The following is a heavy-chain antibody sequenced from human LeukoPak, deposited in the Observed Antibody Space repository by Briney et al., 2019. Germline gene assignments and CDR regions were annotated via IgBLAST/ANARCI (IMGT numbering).Heavy chain of an antibody. Sequence: GGPLTLSCAASGFTFSRYGMNWVPEAPGKRLEWVSYISDYGVNTYNADSAKGRFTISRDNSKNTLSLQMNSLRAEDTAVYFCAKVNWNYVAYYYYGMDVWGQGTTVTVSS. CDR2: ISDYGVNT. D-gene: IGHD1-7*01. CDR3: AKVNWNYVAYYYYGMDV. J-gene: IGHJ6*02. V-gene: IGHV3-23*01. CDR1: GFTFSRYG.